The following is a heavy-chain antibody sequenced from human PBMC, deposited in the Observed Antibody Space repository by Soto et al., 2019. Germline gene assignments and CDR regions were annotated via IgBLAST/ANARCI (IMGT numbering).Heavy chain of an antibody. D-gene: IGHD4-17*01. J-gene: IGHJ4*02. CDR2: ISSDGSEK. CDR3: ANSWTTLTTGFDF. V-gene: IGHV3-30*18. CDR1: GFTFSNYA. Sequence: GGSLRLSCVASGFTFSNYAMHWVRQAPGKGLGWVAVISSDGSEKYYLDSVRDRFTISRVNSKNTLYLQMNNLRPEDTAMYYCANSWTTLTTGFDFWGQGALVTVSS.